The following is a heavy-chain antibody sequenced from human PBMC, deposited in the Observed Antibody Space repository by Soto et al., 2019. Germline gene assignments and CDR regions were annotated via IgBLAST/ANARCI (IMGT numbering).Heavy chain of an antibody. J-gene: IGHJ4*02. D-gene: IGHD5-12*01. V-gene: IGHV4-30-4*01. CDR2: IYYSGST. Sequence: QVQLQESGPGLVKPSQTLSLTCTVSGGSISSGDYYWSWIRQPPGKGLEWIGYIYYSGSTYYNPSLKSRVTISVDTSKNQFSLKLSSVTAADTAVYYWARVGRYSGYASDYWGQGTLVTVSS. CDR1: GGSISSGDYY. CDR3: ARVGRYSGYASDY.